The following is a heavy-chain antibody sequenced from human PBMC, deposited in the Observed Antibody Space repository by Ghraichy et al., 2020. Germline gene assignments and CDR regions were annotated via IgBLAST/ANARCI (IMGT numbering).Heavy chain of an antibody. V-gene: IGHV4-39*01. J-gene: IGHJ4*02. D-gene: IGHD1-26*01. CDR2: IYYSGST. CDR3: ARHSSPVGAEAWGFFYFDY. Sequence: SETLSLTCTVSGGSISSSSYYWGWIRQPPGKGLEWIGSIYYSGSTYYNPSLKSRVTISVDTSKNQFSLKLSSVTAADTAVYYCARHSSPVGAEAWGFFYFDYWGQGTLVTVSS. CDR1: GGSISSSSYY.